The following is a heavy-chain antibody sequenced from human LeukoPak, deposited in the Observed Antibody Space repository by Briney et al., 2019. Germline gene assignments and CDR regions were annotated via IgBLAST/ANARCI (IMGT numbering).Heavy chain of an antibody. CDR3: ARGTYYDFWSGYYP. V-gene: IGHV4-30-2*01. CDR1: GGSISSGGYY. J-gene: IGHJ5*02. D-gene: IGHD3-3*01. CDR2: INHSGST. Sequence: SQTLSLTCTVSGGSISSGGYYWSWIRQPPGKGLEWIGEINHSGSTNYNPSLKSRVTISVDTSKNQFSLKLSSVTAADTAVYYCARGTYYDFWSGYYPWGQGTLVTVSS.